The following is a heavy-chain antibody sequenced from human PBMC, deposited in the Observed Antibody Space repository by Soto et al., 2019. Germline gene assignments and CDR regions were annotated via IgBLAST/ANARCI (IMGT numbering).Heavy chain of an antibody. D-gene: IGHD1-1*01. Sequence: PSETLSLTCAVYGGSFSGYYWNWIRQPPGKGLEWIGEINHSGSTNYSPSLKSRVTVSMDTSKNHFSLNLSSVTAADTAVYYCARDAGTPYYYYGMDVWGQGTTVTVSS. CDR1: GGSFSGYY. CDR3: ARDAGTPYYYYGMDV. V-gene: IGHV4-34*01. CDR2: INHSGST. J-gene: IGHJ6*02.